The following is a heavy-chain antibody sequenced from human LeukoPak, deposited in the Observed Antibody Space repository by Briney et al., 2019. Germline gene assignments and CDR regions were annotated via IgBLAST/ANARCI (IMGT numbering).Heavy chain of an antibody. CDR1: GGSISSSSYY. CDR2: IYYSGST. Sequence: PSETLSLTCTVSGGSISSSSYYWGWIRQPPGKGLEWIGSIYYSGSTYYNPSLKSRVTISVDTSKNQFSLKLSSVTAADTAVYYCARLPFGAVDYWGQGTLVTVSS. CDR3: ARLPFGAVDY. V-gene: IGHV4-39*07. J-gene: IGHJ4*02. D-gene: IGHD3-10*01.